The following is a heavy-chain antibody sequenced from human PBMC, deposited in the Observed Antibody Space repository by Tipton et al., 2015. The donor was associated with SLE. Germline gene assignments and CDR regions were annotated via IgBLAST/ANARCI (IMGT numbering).Heavy chain of an antibody. Sequence: TLSLTCTVSGYSISSDYYWGWIRQPPGKGLEWIGSVYHSGSTYYNPSLKSRVTISVDTSKNQFSLKLSSVTAADTAVYYCARGGIQLWNWFDPWGQGTLVTVSS. CDR3: ARGGIQLWNWFDP. CDR1: GYSISSDYY. D-gene: IGHD5-18*01. J-gene: IGHJ5*02. V-gene: IGHV4-38-2*02. CDR2: VYHSGST.